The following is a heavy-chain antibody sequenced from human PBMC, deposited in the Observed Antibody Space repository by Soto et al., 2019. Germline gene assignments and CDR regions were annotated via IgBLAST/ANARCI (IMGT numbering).Heavy chain of an antibody. CDR2: LYNTGST. D-gene: IGHD3-3*01. CDR3: AGMSFTVFGEVIDNFYFYGMDV. CDR1: GGSISSYY. V-gene: IGHV4-59*03. Sequence: SETLSLTCNVSGGSISSYYWTWIRQPPGKGLEWLGYLYNTGSTNYNPSLKSRVTISLDTSKNQFFLNLSSVTAADTAVYYCAGMSFTVFGEVIDNFYFYGMDVWGQGTTVTVSS. J-gene: IGHJ6*02.